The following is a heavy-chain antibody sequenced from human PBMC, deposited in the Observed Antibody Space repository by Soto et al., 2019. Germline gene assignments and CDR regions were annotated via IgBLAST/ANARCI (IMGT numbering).Heavy chain of an antibody. D-gene: IGHD2-15*01. CDR1: GGSFSGYY. Sequence: SETLSLTCAVYGGSFSGYYWSWIRQPPGKGLEWIGEINHSGSTNYNPSLKSRVTISVDTSKNQFSLKLSSVTAADTAAYYCAKGYCSGGSCYRGYYYYYYMDVWGKGTTVTVSS. V-gene: IGHV4-34*01. CDR2: INHSGST. J-gene: IGHJ6*03. CDR3: AKGYCSGGSCYRGYYYYYYMDV.